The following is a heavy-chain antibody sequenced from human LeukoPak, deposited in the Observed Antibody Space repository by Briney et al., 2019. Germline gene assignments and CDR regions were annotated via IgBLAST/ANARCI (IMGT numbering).Heavy chain of an antibody. D-gene: IGHD5-24*01. CDR1: GGSISSYY. CDR3: ARGEMATSFDY. J-gene: IGHJ4*02. V-gene: IGHV4-59*01. CDR2: IYYSGST. Sequence: PSETLSLTCTVSGGSISSYYWSWIRQPPGKGLEWIGYIYYSGSTNYNPSLKSRVTISVDTSKNQFSLKLSSVTAADTAAYYCARGEMATSFDYWGQGTLVTVSS.